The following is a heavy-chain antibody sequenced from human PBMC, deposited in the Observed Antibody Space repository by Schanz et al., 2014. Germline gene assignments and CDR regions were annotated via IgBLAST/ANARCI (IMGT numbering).Heavy chain of an antibody. J-gene: IGHJ4*02. CDR2: IYSSGST. D-gene: IGHD6-13*01. CDR1: GFTVSNSY. CDR3: AKDFVPLVQQLIRSGGAHLDH. Sequence: DVQLVDSGGGLVQPGGSLRLSCAASGFTVSNSYIHWVRQAPGKGLEWVSTIYSSGSTYYADSVRGRFTISRDNSMNTVYLQMNSLRVEDTAVYYCAKDFVPLVQQLIRSGGAHLDHWGQGTLVTVSS. V-gene: IGHV3-66*03.